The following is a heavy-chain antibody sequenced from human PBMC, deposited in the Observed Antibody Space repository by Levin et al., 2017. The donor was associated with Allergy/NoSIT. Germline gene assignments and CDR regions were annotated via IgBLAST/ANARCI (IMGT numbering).Heavy chain of an antibody. Sequence: PGGSLRLSCVASGFTFSSYEMNWVRQAPGKGLEWVSYINTSGRIIYYADSVKGRFTISRDNAKNSLYLQMNSLRVEDTAVYYCARDCGTTGCYQVEGDNWFDPWGQGTLVTVSS. CDR3: ARDCGTTGCYQVEGDNWFDP. D-gene: IGHD2/OR15-2a*01. CDR1: GFTFSSYE. CDR2: INTSGRII. J-gene: IGHJ5*02. V-gene: IGHV3-48*03.